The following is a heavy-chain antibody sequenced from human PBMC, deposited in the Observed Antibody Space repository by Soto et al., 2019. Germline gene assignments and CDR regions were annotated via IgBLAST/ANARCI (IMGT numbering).Heavy chain of an antibody. J-gene: IGHJ5*02. CDR2: IRSKTDGGTT. Sequence: EVQLVESGGGLVKPGGSLRLSCAASGFTFSNAWMSWVRQAPGKGLEWVGRIRSKTDGGTTDYAAPVKGRFTISRDDSKNTLYLQMNSLKTEDTAVYYCTTLRAYNWFDPWGQGTLVTVSS. CDR1: GFTFSNAW. CDR3: TTLRAYNWFDP. V-gene: IGHV3-15*01.